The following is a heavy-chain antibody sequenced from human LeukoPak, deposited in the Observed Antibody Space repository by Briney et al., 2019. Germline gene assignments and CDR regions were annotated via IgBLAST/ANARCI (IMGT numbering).Heavy chain of an antibody. D-gene: IGHD3-3*01. Sequence: PSETLSLTCSVSGGSIISSNYYWGWIRQPPGKGLEWIGSIYQSGSGSSYYNPSLKSRVTIFGDTSKNQFFLRLSSVTAADTTVYYCASTLRFLPYRRFDYWGQGTLVTVPS. CDR1: GGSIISSNYY. V-gene: IGHV4-39*01. CDR2: IYQSGSGSS. CDR3: ASTLRFLPYRRFDY. J-gene: IGHJ4*02.